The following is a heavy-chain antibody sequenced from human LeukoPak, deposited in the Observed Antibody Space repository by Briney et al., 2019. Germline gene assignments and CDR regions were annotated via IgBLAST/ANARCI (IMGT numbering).Heavy chain of an antibody. J-gene: IGHJ6*02. CDR1: GFTFSSYA. CDR2: ILYGGSNK. CDR3: AIGRDTYQYGMDV. Sequence: PGGSLRLSCAASGFTFSSYAMQWVRQAPGKGLEWVAFILYGGSNKYYADSVKGRFTISRDNSKNTLYLQMNSLTAEDTAVYYCAIGRDTYQYGMDVWGQGTTVTVSS. V-gene: IGHV3-30*02.